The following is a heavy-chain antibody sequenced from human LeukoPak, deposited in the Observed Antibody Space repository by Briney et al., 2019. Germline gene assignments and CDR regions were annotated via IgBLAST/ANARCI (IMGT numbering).Heavy chain of an antibody. J-gene: IGHJ4*02. CDR3: AKGRSASSSGGFFDY. CDR1: GGSINSYY. D-gene: IGHD6-6*01. V-gene: IGHV4-59*08. Sequence: SETLSLTCTVSGGSINSYYWSWIRQPPGKGLEWIGYIYYSGSTNYNPSLKSRVTISVDTSNNKFSLKLTSLTAADTAVYYCAKGRSASSSGGFFDYWGQGTLVTVSS. CDR2: IYYSGST.